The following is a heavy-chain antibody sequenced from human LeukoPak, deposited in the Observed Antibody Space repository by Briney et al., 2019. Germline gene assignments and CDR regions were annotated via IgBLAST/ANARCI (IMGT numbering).Heavy chain of an antibody. CDR1: GYTFTRYD. V-gene: IGHV1-8*03. CDR2: MNPNSGNT. CDR3: ARGYCSSTSCRGGWFDP. J-gene: IGHJ5*02. D-gene: IGHD2-2*01. Sequence: ASVKVSCKASGYTFTRYDINWVRQATGQGLEWMGWMNPNSGNTGYAQQFQGRVTITRNTSISTAYMELSSLRSEDTAVYYCARGYCSSTSCRGGWFDPWGQGTLVTVSS.